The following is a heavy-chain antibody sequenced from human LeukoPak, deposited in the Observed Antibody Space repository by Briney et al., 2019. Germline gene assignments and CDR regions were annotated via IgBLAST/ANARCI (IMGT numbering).Heavy chain of an antibody. Sequence: ASVKVSCKASGYILSSYGIAWVRQAPGQGLEWMGWINVYSGSTNFAQKFQGRVTMTTDTSTNTAYVELSNLRFDDTATYYCARDGSSTWYFDYWGQGTLVTVSS. CDR1: GYILSSYG. J-gene: IGHJ4*02. V-gene: IGHV1-18*01. CDR2: INVYSGST. D-gene: IGHD1-26*01. CDR3: ARDGSSTWYFDY.